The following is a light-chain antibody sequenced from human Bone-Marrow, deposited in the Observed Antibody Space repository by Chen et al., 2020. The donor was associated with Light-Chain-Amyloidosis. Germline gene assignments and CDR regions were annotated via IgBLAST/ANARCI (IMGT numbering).Light chain of an antibody. CDR2: DDS. J-gene: IGLJ1*01. CDR1: NIGSTS. V-gene: IGLV3-21*02. Sequence: SYVLTQPSSVSVAPGQTATIACGGNNIGSTSVHWYQQTPGQAPLLVVYDDSDRPSGIPERLSGSNSGNTATLTISRVEAGDEADYFCQVWDSSLNHVFGTGTKVSV. CDR3: QVWDSSLNHV.